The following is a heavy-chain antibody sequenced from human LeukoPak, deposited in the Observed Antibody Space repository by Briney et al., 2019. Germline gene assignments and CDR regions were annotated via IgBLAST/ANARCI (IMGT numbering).Heavy chain of an antibody. Sequence: GGSLRLSCAASGFTFSSYSMNWVRQAPGKGLEWVSYISSSSSTIYYAGSAKGRFTISRDNAKNSLYLQMNSLRAEDTAVYYCARVAKDYMDVWGKGTTVTVSS. CDR3: ARVAKDYMDV. V-gene: IGHV3-48*04. D-gene: IGHD3-3*02. CDR1: GFTFSSYS. CDR2: ISSSSSTI. J-gene: IGHJ6*03.